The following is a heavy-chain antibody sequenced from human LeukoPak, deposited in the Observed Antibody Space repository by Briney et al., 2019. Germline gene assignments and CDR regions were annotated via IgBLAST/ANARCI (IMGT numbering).Heavy chain of an antibody. CDR1: GGSISSYY. CDR3: ARSAYYYYYYMDV. Sequence: SETLSLTCTVSGGSISSYYWTWIRQPPGKGLEWIGEINHSGSTNYNPSLKSRVTISVDTSKNQFSLKLSSVTAADTAVYYCARSAYYYYYYMDVWGKGTTVTVSS. V-gene: IGHV4-34*01. J-gene: IGHJ6*03. CDR2: INHSGST.